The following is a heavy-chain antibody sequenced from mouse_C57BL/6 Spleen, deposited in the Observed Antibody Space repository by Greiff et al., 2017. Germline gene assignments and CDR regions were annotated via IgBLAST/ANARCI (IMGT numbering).Heavy chain of an antibody. CDR1: GYTFTSYW. J-gene: IGHJ4*01. CDR2: IYPGSGGT. V-gene: IGHV1-55*01. Sequence: QVQLQQPGAELVKPGASVKMSCKASGYTFTSYWITWVKQRPGQGLEWIGDIYPGSGGTNYNEKFKSKATLTVDTSSSTAYMQLSSLTSADSAVYYCARRGSQDAMDYWGQGTSVTVSS. CDR3: ARRGSQDAMDY.